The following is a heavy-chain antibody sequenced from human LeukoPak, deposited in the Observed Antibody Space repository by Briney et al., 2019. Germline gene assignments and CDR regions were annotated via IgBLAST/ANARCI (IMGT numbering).Heavy chain of an antibody. CDR1: GFTFISYS. Sequence: GGSLRLSGAASGFTFISYSRNGVRQAPGKGLEGVSSISSSSSYIYYADSVKGRFTISRDNAKNSLYLQMNSLRAEDTAVYYCARIGTRLANFDYWGQGTLVTVSS. D-gene: IGHD6-13*01. V-gene: IGHV3-21*04. CDR2: ISSSSSYI. CDR3: ARIGTRLANFDY. J-gene: IGHJ4*02.